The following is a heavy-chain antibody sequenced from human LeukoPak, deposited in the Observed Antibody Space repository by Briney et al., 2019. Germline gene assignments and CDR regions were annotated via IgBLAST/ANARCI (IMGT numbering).Heavy chain of an antibody. V-gene: IGHV1-69*04. CDR3: AGEDYAGGRGRHPPGGGGHRTLPTP. CDR2: IIPILGIA. D-gene: IGHD4-23*01. Sequence: SVKVSCKASGYTFTSYGISWVRQAPGQGLEWMGRIIPILGIANYAQKFQGRVTITADKSTSTAYMELSSLRSEDTAVYYCAGEDYAGGRGRHPPGGGGHRTLPTPWG. J-gene: IGHJ5*02. CDR1: GYTFTSYG.